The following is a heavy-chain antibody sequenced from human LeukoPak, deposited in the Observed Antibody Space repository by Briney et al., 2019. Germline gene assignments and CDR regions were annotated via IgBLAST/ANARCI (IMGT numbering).Heavy chain of an antibody. J-gene: IGHJ6*03. CDR1: GYTFTSYD. V-gene: IGHV1-8*03. CDR3: ARGRRHRIVGYYYYMDV. Sequence: GASVKVSCKASGYTFTSYDINWVRQATGQGLEWMGWMNPNSGNTGYAQKFQGRVTITRNTSISTAYMELSSLRSEDTAVYYCARGRRHRIVGYYYYMDVWGKGTTVTVSS. D-gene: IGHD2-21*01. CDR2: MNPNSGNT.